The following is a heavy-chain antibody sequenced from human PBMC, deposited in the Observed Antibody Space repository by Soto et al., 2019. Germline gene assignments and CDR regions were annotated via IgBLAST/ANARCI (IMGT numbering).Heavy chain of an antibody. CDR1: GGSISRYY. Sequence: QVQLQESGPGLVKPSETLSLTCTVSGGSISRYYWSWIRQPPGKGLEWIGYISDSGSTNYNPSLKSRPPVSVDTSKNQFSLKLSSVTPADTAVYDCARGARKTHFDYWGQGTLVTVSS. J-gene: IGHJ4*02. CDR2: ISDSGST. CDR3: ARGARKTHFDY. V-gene: IGHV4-59*01.